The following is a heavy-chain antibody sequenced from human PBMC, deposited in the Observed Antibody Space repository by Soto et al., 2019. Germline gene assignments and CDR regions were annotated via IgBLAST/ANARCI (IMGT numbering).Heavy chain of an antibody. J-gene: IGHJ4*02. CDR2: IYYSGST. D-gene: IGHD5-18*01. CDR3: ATRGYSYGYDLDY. Sequence: SETLSLTCTVSGGSISSYYWSWIRQPPGKGLEWIGYIYYSGSTDYNPSLKSRVTISVDTSKNQFSLKLSSVTAADTAVYYCATRGYSYGYDLDYWGQGTLVTVSS. V-gene: IGHV4-59*01. CDR1: GGSISSYY.